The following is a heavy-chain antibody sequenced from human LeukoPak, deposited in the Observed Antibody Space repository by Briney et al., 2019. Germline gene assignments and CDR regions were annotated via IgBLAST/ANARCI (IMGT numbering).Heavy chain of an antibody. D-gene: IGHD2-2*01. CDR1: GFTFSTYA. CDR2: ISGSGGST. J-gene: IGHJ3*02. CDR3: AKGIVPAPNGAFDI. V-gene: IGHV3-23*01. Sequence: PGGSLRLFCAASGFTFSTYAMSWVRQAPGKGLEWVSGISGSGGSTYYADSVKGRFTISRDNSKNTLYLQMNSLRAEDTAVYYCAKGIVPAPNGAFDIWGQGTMVTVSS.